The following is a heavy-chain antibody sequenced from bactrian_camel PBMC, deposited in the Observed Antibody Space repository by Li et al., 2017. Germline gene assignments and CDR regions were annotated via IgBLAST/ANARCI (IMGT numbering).Heavy chain of an antibody. CDR2: IDSTGTT. D-gene: IGHD3*01. CDR3: ASSWDVTAGQALGAMVHPDFGY. V-gene: IGHV3S55*01. CDR1: GYTYDTYC. J-gene: IGHJ6*01. Sequence: HVQLVESGGGSVQAGGSLRLSCAAPGYTYDTYCMGWFRQAPGKEREGLATIDSTGTTIYAQSVEGRFIISKDATKNILYLQMNNLQPEDTGLYRCASSWDVTAGQALGAMVHPDFGYWGEGTQVTVS.